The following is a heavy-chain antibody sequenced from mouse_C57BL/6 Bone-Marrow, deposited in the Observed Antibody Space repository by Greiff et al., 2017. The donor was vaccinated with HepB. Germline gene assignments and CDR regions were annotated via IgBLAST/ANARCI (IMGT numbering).Heavy chain of an antibody. D-gene: IGHD2-3*01. CDR2: IYPVSGET. J-gene: IGHJ2*01. CDR3: WLLRFLDY. V-gene: IGHV1-11*01. Sequence: VQLQESGAELASPGASVTLSCKASGYTFTDHIMNWVKKRPGQGLEWIGRIYPVSGETNYNQQFLGKATFSVDRSSSTVYMVLNSLTSEDPAVYYPWLLRFLDYWGQGTTLTVSS. CDR1: GYTFTDHI.